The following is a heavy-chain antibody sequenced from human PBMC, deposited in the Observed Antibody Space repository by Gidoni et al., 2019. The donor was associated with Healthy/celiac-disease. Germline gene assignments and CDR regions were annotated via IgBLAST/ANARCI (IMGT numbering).Heavy chain of an antibody. V-gene: IGHV4-61*02. CDR1: GGSFSSGSYY. Sequence: QVQLQESGPGLVKPSQTLSLTCTVSGGSFSSGSYYWSWIRQPAGKGLEWIGRIYTSGSTNYNPSLKSRVTISVDTSKNQFSLKLSSVTAADTAVYYCARGVVSQQQLGYWGQGTLVTVSS. CDR2: IYTSGST. CDR3: ARGVVSQQQLGY. J-gene: IGHJ4*02. D-gene: IGHD6-13*01.